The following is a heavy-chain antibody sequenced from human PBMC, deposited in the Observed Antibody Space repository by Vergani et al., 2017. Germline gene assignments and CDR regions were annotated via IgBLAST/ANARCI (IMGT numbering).Heavy chain of an antibody. CDR2: IIPIFGTP. Sequence: QVQLVQSGAEVQKPGSSVKVSCRASGGTFISYSISWVRQAPGQGLEWMGGIIPIFGTPNYAQKFQGRVTITADESTSTAYMQLSSLRSEDTAVYYCARHFSLGSGLNWFDPWGQGTLVTVSS. D-gene: IGHD6-19*01. J-gene: IGHJ5*02. CDR3: ARHFSLGSGLNWFDP. V-gene: IGHV1-69*01. CDR1: GGTFISYS.